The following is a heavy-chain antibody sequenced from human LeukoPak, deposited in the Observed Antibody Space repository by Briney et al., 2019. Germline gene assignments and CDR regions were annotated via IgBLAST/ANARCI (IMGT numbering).Heavy chain of an antibody. V-gene: IGHV4-59*01. CDR2: IYYSGST. D-gene: IGHD3-22*01. CDR1: GGSISSYY. CDR3: ARAPYYDSSGYLFDY. Sequence: SETLSLTCTVSGGSISSYYWSWIRQPPGKGLEWIGYIYYSGSTNYNPSLKSRVTISVDTSKNQFSLKLSSVTAADTAVYYCARAPYYDSSGYLFDYWGQGTLVTASS. J-gene: IGHJ4*02.